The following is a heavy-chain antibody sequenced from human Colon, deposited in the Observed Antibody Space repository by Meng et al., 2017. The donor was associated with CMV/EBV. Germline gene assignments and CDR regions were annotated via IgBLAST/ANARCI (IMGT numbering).Heavy chain of an antibody. CDR3: AKDYMSACDS. CDR1: GFRFDDFA. J-gene: IGHJ4*02. Sequence: LSGADSGFRFDDFAMSWVRQVPGKGLEWVAGIAWNGATTQYSESVKGRFTVSRDNAKNSLYLQMNTLRDEDTALYYCAKDYMSACDSWGRGTLVTVSS. CDR2: IAWNGATT. V-gene: IGHV3-20*04. D-gene: IGHD2-21*01.